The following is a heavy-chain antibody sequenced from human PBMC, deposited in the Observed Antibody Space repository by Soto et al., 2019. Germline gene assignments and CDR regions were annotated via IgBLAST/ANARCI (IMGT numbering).Heavy chain of an antibody. CDR1: GFSLSSYA. D-gene: IGHD5-12*01. CDR3: ARESGGATATLDYYYFYMDV. V-gene: IGHV3-23*01. Sequence: PGGSLRLSCAACGFSLSSYAMSGERQAPGKGLEWVSAISGSGGSTYYADSVKGRVTVTRDTSIRTVYMELSSLRSDDTAVYYCARESGGATATLDYYYFYMDVWGKGTTVTVSS. CDR2: ISGSGGST. J-gene: IGHJ6*03.